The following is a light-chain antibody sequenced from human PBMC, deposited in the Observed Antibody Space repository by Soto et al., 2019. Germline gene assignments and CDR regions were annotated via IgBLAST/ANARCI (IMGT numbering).Light chain of an antibody. CDR1: SSDIGSYNL. V-gene: IGLV2-23*01. J-gene: IGLJ3*02. CDR2: EGS. CDR3: CSHVGRSTLL. Sequence: QSVLTQPASVSGSPGQSITISCTGSSSDIGSYNLVSWYQQHPGKAPKLMIYEGSKRPSGVSNRFSGSKPGNTASLTISGLQAEDEADYYCCSHVGRSTLLFGGGTKLIVL.